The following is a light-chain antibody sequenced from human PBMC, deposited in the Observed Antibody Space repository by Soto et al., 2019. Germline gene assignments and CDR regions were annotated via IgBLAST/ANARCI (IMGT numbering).Light chain of an antibody. CDR3: QQYDNSPLT. CDR1: QSISGSY. V-gene: IGKV3-20*01. J-gene: IGKJ4*01. Sequence: EIVLTQSPGTLSLSPGERATLSCTASQSISGSYFAWYQQKPGQAPRVVIYGVSRRATGIPDRFSGRGSGTDFTLTISRLEPEDFAVYYCQQYDNSPLTFGGGTKVEVK. CDR2: GVS.